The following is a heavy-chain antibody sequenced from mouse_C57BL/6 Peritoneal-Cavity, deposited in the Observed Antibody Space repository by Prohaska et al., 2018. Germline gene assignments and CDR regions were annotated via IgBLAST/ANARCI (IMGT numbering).Heavy chain of an antibody. V-gene: IGHV1-69*02. CDR3: ARWYYGSSFDY. J-gene: IGHJ2*01. D-gene: IGHD1-1*01. CDR1: GYTFTSYW. CDR2: IDPSDSYT. Sequence: KASGYTFTSYWMHWVKQRHGQGLKWIGEIDPSDSYTNYNQKFKGKATLTVDKSSSTAYMQLSSLTSEDSAVYYCARWYYGSSFDYWGQGTTLTVSS.